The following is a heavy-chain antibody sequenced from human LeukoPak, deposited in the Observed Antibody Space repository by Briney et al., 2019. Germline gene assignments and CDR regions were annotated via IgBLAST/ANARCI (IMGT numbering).Heavy chain of an antibody. CDR2: INYSGST. D-gene: IGHD2-2*01. CDR3: ARALEPSWTIYYYYYMDV. V-gene: IGHV4-39*07. CDR1: GGSVSSSSYY. J-gene: IGHJ6*03. Sequence: PSETLPLTCTVSGGSVSSSSYYWGWIRQPPGKGLEWIGSINYSGSTYYNPSLKSRVTISVDTSKNQFSLKLSSVTAADTAVYYCARALEPSWTIYYYYYMDVWGKGTTVTISS.